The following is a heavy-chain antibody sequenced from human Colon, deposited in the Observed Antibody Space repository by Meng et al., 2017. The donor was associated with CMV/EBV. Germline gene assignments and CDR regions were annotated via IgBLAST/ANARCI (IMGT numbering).Heavy chain of an antibody. CDR1: GSTPSTFW. CDR3: VMLPPGF. D-gene: IGHD3-10*01. Sequence: VQWGESGGDLVQPGGSLGLSCAVSGSTPSTFWLDWVRQVPGKGPVWVSRVHSSGSMETYEDSVKGRFTASRDNTKNTFYLQMNSLRDEDTAVYYCVMLPPGFWGQGTLVTVSS. CDR2: VHSSGSME. V-gene: IGHV3-74*03. J-gene: IGHJ4*02.